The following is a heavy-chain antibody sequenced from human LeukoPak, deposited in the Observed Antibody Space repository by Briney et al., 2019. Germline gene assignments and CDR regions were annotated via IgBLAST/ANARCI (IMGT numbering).Heavy chain of an antibody. CDR1: GFTFSSYG. Sequence: GRSLRLSCAASGFTFSSYGMHWVRQAPGKGLEWVAVISYDGSNKYYADSVKGRFTISRDNSKNTLYLQMNSLRAEDTAVYYCAKVFHSAGIFGVVIFGIDYWGQGTLVTVSS. D-gene: IGHD3-3*01. V-gene: IGHV3-30*18. J-gene: IGHJ4*02. CDR3: AKVFHSAGIFGVVIFGIDY. CDR2: ISYDGSNK.